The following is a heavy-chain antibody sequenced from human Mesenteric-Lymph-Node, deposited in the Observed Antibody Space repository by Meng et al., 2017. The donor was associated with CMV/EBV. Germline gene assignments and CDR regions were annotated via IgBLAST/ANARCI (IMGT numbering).Heavy chain of an antibody. CDR2: IYSGGST. CDR3: ARDLSSGYSSSWYVVAFDI. J-gene: IGHJ3*02. D-gene: IGHD6-13*01. Sequence: VRRNSMSWVRQAAGKGLEWVSVIYSGGSTDYADSVKGRFTIYRDNSKNTLYLQMNSLRAEDTAVYYCARDLSSGYSSSWYVVAFDIWGQGTMVTVSS. V-gene: IGHV3-66*01. CDR1: VRRNS.